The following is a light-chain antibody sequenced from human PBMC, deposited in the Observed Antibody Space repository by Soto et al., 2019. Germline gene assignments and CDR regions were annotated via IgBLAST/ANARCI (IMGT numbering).Light chain of an antibody. Sequence: EIVLTPSPGTLSLSQGERATLSCRASQSVSSSYLAWYQQRPGQAPGLLIFGASNRANGIPDRIGGSWSRKVFIITISSLEPEYSAVYYYQQRSNLLTFGGGTKVDIK. CDR1: QSVSSSY. V-gene: IGKV3D-20*02. CDR3: QQRSNLLT. CDR2: GAS. J-gene: IGKJ4*01.